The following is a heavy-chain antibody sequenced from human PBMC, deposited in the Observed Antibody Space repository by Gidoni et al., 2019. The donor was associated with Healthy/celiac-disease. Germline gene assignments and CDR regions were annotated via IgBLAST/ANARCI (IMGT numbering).Heavy chain of an antibody. CDR1: GFTFSRHA. D-gene: IGHD6-13*01. Sequence: EVQLLESGGGLVQPGGSLRLSCAASGFTFSRHAMSWVRQAPGKGLEWVSAISGSGGSTYYADSVKGRFTISRDNSKNTLYLQMNSLRAEDTAVYYCAKPHPVDSSSWYGGLDYWGQGTLVTVSS. V-gene: IGHV3-23*01. CDR3: AKPHPVDSSSWYGGLDY. CDR2: ISGSGGST. J-gene: IGHJ4*02.